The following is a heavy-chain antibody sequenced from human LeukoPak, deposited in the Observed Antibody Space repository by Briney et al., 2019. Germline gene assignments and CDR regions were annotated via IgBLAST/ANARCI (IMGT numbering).Heavy chain of an antibody. CDR1: GYTFTSYY. CDR2: INPRGGSA. J-gene: IGHJ4*02. V-gene: IGHV1-46*01. Sequence: GASVKVSCKASGYTFTSYYMHWVRQAPGQGFEWMGIINPRGGSASSAQKFQGRVTLTRDTSTSTVYMELSSLRSEDTAVYYCARDQEGFDYWGQGTLVTVSS. CDR3: ARDQEGFDY.